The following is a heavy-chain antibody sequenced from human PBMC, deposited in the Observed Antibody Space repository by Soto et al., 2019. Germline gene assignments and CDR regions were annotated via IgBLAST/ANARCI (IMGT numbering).Heavy chain of an antibody. CDR3: ARDLAAAAY. Sequence: QVQLVQSGAEVKKPGASVKVSCKASGYIFTNYYIHWVRQAPGQGLEWMAIINPLPTSGSTNYAQKGQGRVTVGRDTSTSTVYMELSSLRSDDTAIYYCARDLAAAAYRGQGTLVTVSS. V-gene: IGHV1-46*01. D-gene: IGHD6-13*01. J-gene: IGHJ4*02. CDR2: INPLPTSGST. CDR1: GYIFTNYY.